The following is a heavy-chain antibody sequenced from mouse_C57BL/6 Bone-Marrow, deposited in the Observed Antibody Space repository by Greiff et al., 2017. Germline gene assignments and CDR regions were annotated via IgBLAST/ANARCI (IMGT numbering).Heavy chain of an antibody. CDR2: IYPRSGNT. Sequence: VQLQQSGAELARPGASVKLSCKASGYTFTSYGISWVKQRTGQGLEWIGEIYPRSGNTYYNEKFKGKATLTADKSSSTAYMELRSLTSEDSAVYFCARRRGYGNPWFAYWGQGTLVTVSA. J-gene: IGHJ3*01. V-gene: IGHV1-81*01. CDR3: ARRRGYGNPWFAY. CDR1: GYTFTSYG. D-gene: IGHD2-1*01.